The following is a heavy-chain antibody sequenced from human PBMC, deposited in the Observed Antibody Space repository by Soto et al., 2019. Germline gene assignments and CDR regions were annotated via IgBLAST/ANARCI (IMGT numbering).Heavy chain of an antibody. J-gene: IGHJ4*02. V-gene: IGHV1-18*01. Sequence: QVQLVQSGAEVKKPGASVKVSCKASGYTLTSYGISWVRQAPGQGLEWMGWISAYNGNTKYAQKLQGRVTMTTDTSTSTAYMELRSLRSEDPAGYYFSRDSPPVDYWGQGTLVTVSS. CDR1: GYTLTSYG. CDR3: SRDSPPVDY. CDR2: ISAYNGNT.